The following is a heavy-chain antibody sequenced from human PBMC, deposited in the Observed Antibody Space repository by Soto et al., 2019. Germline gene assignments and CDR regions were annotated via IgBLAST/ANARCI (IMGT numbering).Heavy chain of an antibody. CDR3: ARDRRGSYLYYFDY. V-gene: IGHV3-48*02. J-gene: IGHJ4*02. Sequence: GGSLRLSCAASGFTFSSYSMNWVRQAPGKGLEWVSYISSSSSTIYYADSVKGRFTISRDNAKNSLYLQMNSLRDEDTAVYYCARDRRGSYLYYFDYWGQGXLVTVSS. D-gene: IGHD1-26*01. CDR2: ISSSSSTI. CDR1: GFTFSSYS.